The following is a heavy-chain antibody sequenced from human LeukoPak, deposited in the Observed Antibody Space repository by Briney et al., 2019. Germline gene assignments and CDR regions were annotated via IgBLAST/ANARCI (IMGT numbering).Heavy chain of an antibody. CDR1: GFTFSSYA. D-gene: IGHD3-22*01. CDR2: ISGSGGSA. CDR3: APASLNYYGSSGPPPGY. J-gene: IGHJ4*02. Sequence: GGSLRLSCAASGFTFSSYAMSWVRQAPGKGLEWVSAISGSGGSAYYADSVKGRFTISRDNSKNTLYLQMNSLRAEDTAVYYCAPASLNYYGSSGPPPGYWGQGTLVTVSS. V-gene: IGHV3-23*01.